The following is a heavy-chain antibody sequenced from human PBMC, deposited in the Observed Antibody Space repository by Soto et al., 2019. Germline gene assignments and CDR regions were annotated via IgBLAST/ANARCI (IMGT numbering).Heavy chain of an antibody. Sequence: PSETLSLTCTVSGGCISSGGYYWSWIRQHPGKGLEWIGYIYYSGSTYYNPSLKSRVTISVDTSKNQFSLKLSSVTAADTAVYYCARAQTPVYYYGSGSYYNWFDPWGQGTLVTVSS. CDR2: IYYSGST. CDR1: GGCISSGGYY. V-gene: IGHV4-31*03. CDR3: ARAQTPVYYYGSGSYYNWFDP. D-gene: IGHD3-10*01. J-gene: IGHJ5*02.